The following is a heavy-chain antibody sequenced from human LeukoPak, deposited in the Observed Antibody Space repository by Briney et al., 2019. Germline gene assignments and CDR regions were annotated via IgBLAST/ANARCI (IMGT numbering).Heavy chain of an antibody. Sequence: GASVKVSCKASGYTFTSYGISWVRQAPGQGLEWMGWISAYNGNTNYAQKLQGRVTMTTDTSTSTAYMELRSLRSDDTAVYYCARYTVTTPNYYYYYGMDVWGQGTTVTVSS. V-gene: IGHV1-18*01. J-gene: IGHJ6*02. CDR2: ISAYNGNT. D-gene: IGHD4-17*01. CDR1: GYTFTSYG. CDR3: ARYTVTTPNYYYYYGMDV.